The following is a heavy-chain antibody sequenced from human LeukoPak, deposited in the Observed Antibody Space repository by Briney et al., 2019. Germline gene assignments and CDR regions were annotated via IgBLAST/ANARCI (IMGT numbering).Heavy chain of an antibody. CDR1: GGSISSYY. D-gene: IGHD7-27*01. Sequence: SETLSLTCTVSGGSISSYYWSWIRQPPGKGLEWIGYIYYSGSTNYNPSLKSRVTISVDTSKNQFSLKLSSVTAADTAVYYCARHQLGIRSWGQGTLVTVSS. V-gene: IGHV4-59*08. CDR3: ARHQLGIRS. J-gene: IGHJ4*02. CDR2: IYYSGST.